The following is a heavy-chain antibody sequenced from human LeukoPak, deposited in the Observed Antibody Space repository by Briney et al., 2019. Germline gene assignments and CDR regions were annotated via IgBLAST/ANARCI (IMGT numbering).Heavy chain of an antibody. D-gene: IGHD2-2*01. CDR1: GFPFSSYG. CDR2: ISYDGSNE. CDR3: ARVRAGYCTSTSCYTGMDV. J-gene: IGHJ6*02. Sequence: GGSLRHSCAASGFPFSSYGMHWVRQAPGKGLEWVALISYDGSNEYYADSVRGRFTISRDNSKFTLYMQMNSLRAEDTAVYYCARVRAGYCTSTSCYTGMDVWGQGTTDTVSS. V-gene: IGHV3-30*19.